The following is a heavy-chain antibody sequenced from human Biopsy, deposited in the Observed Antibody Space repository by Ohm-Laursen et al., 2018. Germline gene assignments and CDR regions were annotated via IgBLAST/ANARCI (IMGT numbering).Heavy chain of an antibody. CDR2: IGTASDI. D-gene: IGHD3-22*01. CDR1: GFTFSSYG. Sequence: SLSLSFAASGFTFSSYGMYWVCQGPGKGLELVSAIGTASDIYYSGSVKVRFTISREKAKNSLYFQMNSLTAGDTAVYYCARDTFRYGSSDYNWLDPWGQGTLVTVSS. J-gene: IGHJ5*02. CDR3: ARDTFRYGSSDYNWLDP. V-gene: IGHV3-13*01.